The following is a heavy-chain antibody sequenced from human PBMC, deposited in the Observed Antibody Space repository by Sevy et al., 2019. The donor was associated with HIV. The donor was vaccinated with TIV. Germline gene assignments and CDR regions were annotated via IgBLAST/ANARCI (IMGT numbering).Heavy chain of an antibody. Sequence: SGPTLVKPTQTLTLTCTFSGFSLSTSGVSVGWIRQPLGKALEWLELIYWDSDKRYSPSLKSRLTITKDTSKNQVVLTMTNMDPVDTATYYCVHRPENFDILTGYLPNWFDPWGQGTLVTVSS. CDR2: IYWDSDK. D-gene: IGHD3-9*01. J-gene: IGHJ5*02. CDR1: GFSLSTSGVS. V-gene: IGHV2-5*02. CDR3: VHRPENFDILTGYLPNWFDP.